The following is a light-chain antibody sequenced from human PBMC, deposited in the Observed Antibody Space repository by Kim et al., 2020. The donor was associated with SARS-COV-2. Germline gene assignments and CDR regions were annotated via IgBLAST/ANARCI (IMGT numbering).Light chain of an antibody. CDR1: SSDVGAYHY. J-gene: IGLJ1*01. V-gene: IGLV2-14*03. Sequence: QSALTQPASVSGSPGQSITMSCTGTSSDVGAYHYVSWYQQHPGRAPKLIIYDVTNRPSGVSNRFSASKSGNTASLTISGLQAEDEADYYCNSYTTSRTHVFGSGTKVTVL. CDR3: NSYTTSRTHV. CDR2: DVT.